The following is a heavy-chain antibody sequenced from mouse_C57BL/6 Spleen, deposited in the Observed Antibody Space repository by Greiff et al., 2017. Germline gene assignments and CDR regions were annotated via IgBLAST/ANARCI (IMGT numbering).Heavy chain of an antibody. CDR2: IWWDDDK. CDR3: ARKDYYGSSWYFDV. J-gene: IGHJ1*03. CDR1: GFSLSTFGMG. D-gene: IGHD1-1*01. Sequence: QVTLKVCGPGILQPSQTLSLTCSFSGFSLSTFGMGVGWIRQPSGKGLEWLAHIWWDDDKYYNPALKSRLTISKDTSKNQVFLKIANVDTADTATYYCARKDYYGSSWYFDVWRTGTTVTVSS. V-gene: IGHV8-8*01.